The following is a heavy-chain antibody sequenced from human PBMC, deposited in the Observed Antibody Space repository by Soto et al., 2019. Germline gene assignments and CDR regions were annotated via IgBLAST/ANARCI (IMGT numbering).Heavy chain of an antibody. Sequence: SETLSLTCTVSGTSISSYYWSWIRQPPGKGLEWIANIHYSGTTNYNPSLASRVTLSVDTAKNQFSLKMTSLTAADRAVYFCARGRKANYYHSGTYYGTDWFDPWGPGALVTVSS. CDR1: GTSISSYY. V-gene: IGHV4-59*01. CDR3: ARGRKANYYHSGTYYGTDWFDP. J-gene: IGHJ5*02. CDR2: IHYSGTT. D-gene: IGHD3-22*01.